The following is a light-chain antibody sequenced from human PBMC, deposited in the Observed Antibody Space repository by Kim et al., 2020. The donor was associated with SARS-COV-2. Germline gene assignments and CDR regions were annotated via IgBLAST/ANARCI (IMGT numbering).Light chain of an antibody. J-gene: IGLJ2*01. Sequence: SYELTQPPSVSVSPGQTASITCSGDNLGDKYACWYQQKPGQSPVLVIYQDSKRPSGIPERFSGSNSGNTATLTISGTQAMDEADYYCQAWDSSRVVFGGG. V-gene: IGLV3-1*01. CDR1: NLGDKY. CDR2: QDS. CDR3: QAWDSSRVV.